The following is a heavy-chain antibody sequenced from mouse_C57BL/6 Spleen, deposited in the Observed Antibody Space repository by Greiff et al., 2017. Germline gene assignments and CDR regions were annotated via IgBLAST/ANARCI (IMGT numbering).Heavy chain of an antibody. V-gene: IGHV14-1*01. CDR1: GFNIKDYY. J-gene: IGHJ3*01. D-gene: IGHD2-3*01. Sequence: VHVKQSGAELVRPGASVKLSCTASGFNIKDYYMHWVKQRPEQGLEWIGRIDPEDGDTEYAPKFQGKATMTADTSSNTAYLQLSSLTSEDTAVYYCTTYDGYWAWFAYWGQGTLVTVSA. CDR2: IDPEDGDT. CDR3: TTYDGYWAWFAY.